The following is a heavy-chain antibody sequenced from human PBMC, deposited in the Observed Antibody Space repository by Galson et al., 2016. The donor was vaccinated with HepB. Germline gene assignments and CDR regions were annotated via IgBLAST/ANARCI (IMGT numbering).Heavy chain of an antibody. CDR1: GGSLSHFY. Sequence: LTCTVSGGSLSHFYWSWIRQPPGEGLEWIGYVHHSGSTTYKASLKSRLTISIDTSKDQFSLKLSSVTAADTALYYCARLKVDYGDYGGYYFGMDVWGQGTTVTVSS. CDR3: ARLKVDYGDYGGYYFGMDV. V-gene: IGHV4-59*08. D-gene: IGHD4-17*01. J-gene: IGHJ6*02. CDR2: VHHSGST.